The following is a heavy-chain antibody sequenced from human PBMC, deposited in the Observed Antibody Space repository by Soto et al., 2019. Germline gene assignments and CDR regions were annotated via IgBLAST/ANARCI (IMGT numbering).Heavy chain of an antibody. CDR1: GFTFSNYA. J-gene: IGHJ4*02. V-gene: IGHV3-23*01. Sequence: GGSLRLSCAVSGFTFSNYAMSWVRQAPGKGLEWVSAISGGGGGTYYADSVKGRFTISGDTSKNTLYLQMNSLRAEDTAVYYCAKAYYSNGWDNHPVDHWGQGTLVTVSS. CDR3: AKAYYSNGWDNHPVDH. CDR2: ISGGGGGT. D-gene: IGHD6-19*01.